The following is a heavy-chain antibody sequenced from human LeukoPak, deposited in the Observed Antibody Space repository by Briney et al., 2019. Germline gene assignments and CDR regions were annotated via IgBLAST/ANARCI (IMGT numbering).Heavy chain of an antibody. CDR3: TRDPPHGAFDI. CDR1: GGSISSYY. Sequence: SETLSLTCTVSGGSISSYYWSWIRQPPGQGLKWIGNIYDSGSTNYNPSLKSRVTISVDTSKNQFSLKLSSVTAADTAVYYCTRDPPHGAFDIWGQGTTVTVSS. V-gene: IGHV4-59*12. CDR2: IYDSGST. J-gene: IGHJ3*02.